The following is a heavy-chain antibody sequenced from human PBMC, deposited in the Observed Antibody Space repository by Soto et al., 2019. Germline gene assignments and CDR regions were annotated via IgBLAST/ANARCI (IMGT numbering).Heavy chain of an antibody. V-gene: IGHV3-53*02. CDR3: ARDLGSTAEYFFDY. J-gene: IGHJ4*02. CDR2: IYSGGNT. Sequence: VQLVETGGGLIQPGGSLRLSCAASGFTVSSNYMNWVRQAPGKGLEWVAVIYSGGNTYYADSVKGRFTVSRDNSKNTLYLQMNGLRAEDTAVYYCARDLGSTAEYFFDYWGQGTLVTVSS. CDR1: GFTVSSNY. D-gene: IGHD6-13*01.